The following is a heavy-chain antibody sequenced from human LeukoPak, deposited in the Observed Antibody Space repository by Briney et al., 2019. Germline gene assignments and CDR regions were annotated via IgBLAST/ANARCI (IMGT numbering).Heavy chain of an antibody. CDR1: GYTFTSYG. D-gene: IGHD2-2*01. J-gene: IGHJ6*02. V-gene: IGHV1-18*01. Sequence: ASVKVSCKASGYTFTSYGISWVRQAPGQGLEWMGWISAYNGNTNYAQKLQGRVTMTTDTSTSTAYMELRSLRSDDTAVYYCARDKDIVVVPAAIEPDYYYYGMDVWGQGTTVTVSS. CDR3: ARDKDIVVVPAAIEPDYYYYGMDV. CDR2: ISAYNGNT.